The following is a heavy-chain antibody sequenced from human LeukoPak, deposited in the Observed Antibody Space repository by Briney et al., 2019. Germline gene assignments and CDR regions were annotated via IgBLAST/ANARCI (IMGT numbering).Heavy chain of an antibody. V-gene: IGHV3-66*01. Sequence: PGESLRLSCAASGFTVITSYMSWVRQAPGKGLEWVSVIFREGTTYYADSVKGRFTISRDNSKNTLYLQMNTLSAEDTAMYYCTKTGGPWDWGQGTLVTVSS. CDR2: IFREGTT. CDR1: GFTVITSY. CDR3: TKTGGPWD. J-gene: IGHJ4*02. D-gene: IGHD7-27*01.